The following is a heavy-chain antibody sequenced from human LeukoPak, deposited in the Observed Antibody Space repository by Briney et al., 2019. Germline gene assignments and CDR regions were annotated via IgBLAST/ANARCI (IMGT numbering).Heavy chain of an antibody. J-gene: IGHJ4*02. D-gene: IGHD3-3*01. CDR2: IYYSGST. Sequence: PSETLSLTRTVSGGSVSSGSYYWSWIRQPPGKGLEWIGYIYYSGSTNYNPSLKSRVTISVDTSKNQFSLKLSSVTAADTAVYYCARMIFGVVPNIDYWGQGTLVTVSS. CDR3: ARMIFGVVPNIDY. V-gene: IGHV4-61*01. CDR1: GGSVSSGSYY.